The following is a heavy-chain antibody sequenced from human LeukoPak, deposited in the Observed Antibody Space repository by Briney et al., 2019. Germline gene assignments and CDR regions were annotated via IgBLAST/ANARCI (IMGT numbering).Heavy chain of an antibody. CDR1: GGSISSSSYY. CDR3: ARLRTGERAFDI. J-gene: IGHJ3*02. V-gene: IGHV4-39*01. Sequence: PSETLSLTXTVSGGSISSSSYYWGWIRQPPGKGLEWIGSIYYSGSTYYNPSLKSRVTISVDTSKNQFSLKLSSVTAADTAVYYCARLRTGERAFDIWGQGTMVTVSS. CDR2: IYYSGST. D-gene: IGHD7-27*01.